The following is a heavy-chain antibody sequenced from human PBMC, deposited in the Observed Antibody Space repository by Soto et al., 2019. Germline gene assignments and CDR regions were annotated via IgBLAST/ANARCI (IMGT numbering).Heavy chain of an antibody. CDR2: INHSGST. CDR3: ARYDFWSCYYRRETYGMDV. CDR1: GGSFSGYY. D-gene: IGHD3-3*01. V-gene: IGHV4-34*01. Sequence: QVQLQQWGAGLLKPSETLSLTCAVYGGSFSGYYWSWIRPPPGKGLEWIGEINHSGSTNYNPSLKCRVTISVDTSKNQFSLKLSSVTAADTAVYYCARYDFWSCYYRRETYGMDVWGQGTTVTVSS. J-gene: IGHJ6*02.